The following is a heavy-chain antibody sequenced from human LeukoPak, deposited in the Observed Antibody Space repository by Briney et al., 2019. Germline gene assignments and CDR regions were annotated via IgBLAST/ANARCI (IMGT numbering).Heavy chain of an antibody. CDR1: GFTFTTYS. Sequence: GGSLRLSCEASGFTFTTYSMTWVRQAPGKGLEWVSIISSGSSAIFSADALKGRFTISRDNSKNTLYLQMGSLRAEDMAVYYCARVEYYYDSSGYCLRDYWGQGTLVTVSS. J-gene: IGHJ4*02. CDR2: ISSGSSAI. V-gene: IGHV3-21*01. CDR3: ARVEYYYDSSGYCLRDY. D-gene: IGHD3-22*01.